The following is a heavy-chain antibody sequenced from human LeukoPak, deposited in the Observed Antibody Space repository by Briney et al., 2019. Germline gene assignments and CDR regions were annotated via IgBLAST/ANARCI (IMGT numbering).Heavy chain of an antibody. J-gene: IGHJ5*02. V-gene: IGHV1-46*01. Sequence: ASVKVSCKASAYTFTSNYVHWLRQAPGQGLEWMGLINPGGDSASYAQNFQGRVTLTRDTSTSTVYMELSSLRSEDTAVYYCASAVAGTEWFDPWGQGTLVTVSS. CDR2: INPGGDSA. CDR3: ASAVAGTEWFDP. CDR1: AYTFTSNY. D-gene: IGHD6-19*01.